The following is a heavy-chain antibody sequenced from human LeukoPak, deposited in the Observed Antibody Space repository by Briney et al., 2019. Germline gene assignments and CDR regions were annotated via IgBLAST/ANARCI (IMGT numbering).Heavy chain of an antibody. D-gene: IGHD2-2*01. J-gene: IGHJ4*02. CDR2: MNPNSGNT. CDR3: ARVRGYCSSTSCSSIDY. CDR1: GYTFTSYD. V-gene: IGHV1-8*03. Sequence: GASVKVSCKASGYTFTSYDINWVRQATGQGLEWMGWMNPNSGNTGYAQKFQGRVTITRNTSISTAYMELSSLRSEDTAVYYCARVRGYCSSTSCSSIDYWGQGTLVTVSS.